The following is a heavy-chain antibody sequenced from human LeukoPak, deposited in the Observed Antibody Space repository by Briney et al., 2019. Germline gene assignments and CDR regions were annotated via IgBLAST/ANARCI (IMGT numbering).Heavy chain of an antibody. CDR1: GGSVNSGSHY. CDR3: ARLERSMIVVTIDI. D-gene: IGHD3-22*01. Sequence: SETLPLTCTVSGGSVNSGSHYWSWIRQPPGKGLEWIGYIYYTGSTNYNPSLKSRVTISVDTSKNQFSLKLSSVTAADTAVYYCARLERSMIVVTIDIWGQGTMVTVSS. CDR2: IYYTGST. J-gene: IGHJ3*02. V-gene: IGHV4-61*01.